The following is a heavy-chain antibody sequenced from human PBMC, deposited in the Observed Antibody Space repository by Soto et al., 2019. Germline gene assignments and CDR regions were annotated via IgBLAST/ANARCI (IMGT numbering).Heavy chain of an antibody. CDR2: ISSSSSYI. J-gene: IGHJ6*03. CDR1: GFTFSSYS. CDR3: ARRGVEDQVGHYYYYYYMDV. D-gene: IGHD2-15*01. Sequence: PGGSLRLSCAASGFTFSSYSMNWVRQAPGKGLEWVSSISSSSSYIYYADSVKGRFTISRDNAKNSLYLQMNSLRAEDTAVYYCARRGVEDQVGHYYYYYYMDVWGKGTTVTVSS. V-gene: IGHV3-21*01.